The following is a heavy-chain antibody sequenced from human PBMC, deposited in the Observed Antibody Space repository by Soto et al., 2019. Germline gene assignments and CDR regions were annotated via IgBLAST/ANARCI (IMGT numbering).Heavy chain of an antibody. CDR1: GFTFSSYG. J-gene: IGHJ4*02. Sequence: PGGSLRLSCVGSGFTFSSYGMHWIRQAPGKGLEWLAVISFDGDYKYHADSVKGRFTISRDNAKNTLDLQMHGLRAEDTAMYYCAREYKGQIVVVAAARGTYFDYWGQGTLVTVSS. CDR3: AREYKGQIVVVAAARGTYFDY. CDR2: ISFDGDYK. V-gene: IGHV3-30*03. D-gene: IGHD2-15*01.